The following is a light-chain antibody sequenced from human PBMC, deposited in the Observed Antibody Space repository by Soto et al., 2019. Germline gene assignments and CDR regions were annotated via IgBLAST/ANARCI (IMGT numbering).Light chain of an antibody. CDR3: QQYDSWPLT. V-gene: IGKV1-39*01. J-gene: IGKJ4*01. Sequence: DIQMTQSPSSLSAYVGDRVTITCRASQRISAYLNWYQHKPGKAPRLLIYTASSLQSGVPSRFSGSGSGTDFTLTISSLQSEDFAVYYCQQYDSWPLTFGGGTKVEIK. CDR2: TAS. CDR1: QRISAY.